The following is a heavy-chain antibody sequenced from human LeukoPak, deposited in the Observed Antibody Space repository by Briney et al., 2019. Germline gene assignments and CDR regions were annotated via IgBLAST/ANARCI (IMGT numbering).Heavy chain of an antibody. CDR3: TTGLTKEYFQH. CDR2: IKSKTDGGTT. J-gene: IGHJ1*01. Sequence: GGPLTLSCAASGFTFSNAWMNWVRQAPGKGLEWVGRIKSKTDGGTTDYAAPVKGRFTISRDDSKNTLYLQMNSLKTEDTAVYYCTTGLTKEYFQHWGQGTLVTVSS. CDR1: GFTFSNAW. D-gene: IGHD1-1*01. V-gene: IGHV3-15*07.